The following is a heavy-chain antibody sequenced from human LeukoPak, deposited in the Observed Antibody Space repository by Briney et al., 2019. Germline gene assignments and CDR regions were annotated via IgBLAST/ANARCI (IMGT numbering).Heavy chain of an antibody. J-gene: IGHJ3*02. V-gene: IGHV4-34*01. D-gene: IGHD1-26*01. Sequence: SETLSLTCAVYGGSFSGYYWSWIRQPPGKGLEWIGSIYYSGSTYYNPSLKSRVTISVDTSKNQFSLKLSSVTAADTAVYYCARLVSWGSYYFDIWGQGTMVTVSS. CDR2: IYYSGST. CDR1: GGSFSGYY. CDR3: ARLVSWGSYYFDI.